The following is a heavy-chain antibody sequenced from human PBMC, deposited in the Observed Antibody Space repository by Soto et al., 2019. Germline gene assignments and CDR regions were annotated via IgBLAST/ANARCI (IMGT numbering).Heavy chain of an antibody. V-gene: IGHV3-21*04. CDR2: ISSSSSYI. J-gene: IGHJ4*02. Sequence: GGSLRLSCAASGFTFSSYSMNWVRQAPGKGLEWVSSISSSSSYIYYADSVKGRFTISRDNAKNSLYLQMNSLRAEDTAVYYCAKDRQITIFGVVISLGYWGQGTLVTVSS. D-gene: IGHD3-3*01. CDR1: GFTFSSYS. CDR3: AKDRQITIFGVVISLGY.